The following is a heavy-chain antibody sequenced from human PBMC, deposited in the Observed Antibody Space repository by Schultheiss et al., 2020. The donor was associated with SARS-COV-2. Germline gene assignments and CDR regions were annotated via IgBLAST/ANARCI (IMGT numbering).Heavy chain of an antibody. V-gene: IGHV4-59*01. J-gene: IGHJ5*02. D-gene: IGHD3-22*01. Sequence: SETLSLTCAVYGGSFSGYYWSWIRQPPGKGLEWIGNIYYSGSTNYNPSLKSRVTISVDTSKNQFSLKLSSVTAADTAVYYCARGPDAPPYYYDSSGQNWFDPWGQGTLVTVSS. CDR1: GGSFSGYY. CDR2: IYYSGST. CDR3: ARGPDAPPYYYDSSGQNWFDP.